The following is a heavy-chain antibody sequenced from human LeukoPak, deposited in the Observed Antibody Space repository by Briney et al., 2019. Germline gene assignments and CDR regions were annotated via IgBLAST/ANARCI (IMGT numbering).Heavy chain of an antibody. J-gene: IGHJ6*02. CDR1: GGSMYSHY. CDR3: ARGCRRGDGMDV. Sequence: SETLSLTCSVSGGSMYSHYWNWIRLPAGKGLEWIGRVYRSGSTHYNPSLKSRVTTSIDMSKNQFSLKLRSVTAADTAVYYCARGCRRGDGMDVWGQGTTVTVSS. D-gene: IGHD2-15*01. V-gene: IGHV4-4*07. CDR2: VYRSGST.